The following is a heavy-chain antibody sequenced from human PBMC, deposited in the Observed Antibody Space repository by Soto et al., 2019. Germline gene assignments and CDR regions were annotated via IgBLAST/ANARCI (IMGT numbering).Heavy chain of an antibody. Sequence: SVKVSCKASGGTFTNYASSWVRQAPGQGLEWMGGIIPIFGTPDYAQKFQGRVTITADESTRTASMELSSLRSDDTAVYYCARERSVGYCITTTCPKPFYYYAMDVWGQGTTVTVSS. CDR1: GGTFTNYA. V-gene: IGHV1-69*13. D-gene: IGHD2-2*01. J-gene: IGHJ6*02. CDR2: IIPIFGTP. CDR3: ARERSVGYCITTTCPKPFYYYAMDV.